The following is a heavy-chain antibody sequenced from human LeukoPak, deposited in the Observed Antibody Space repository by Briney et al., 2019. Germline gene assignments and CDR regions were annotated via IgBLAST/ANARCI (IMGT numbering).Heavy chain of an antibody. CDR3: ARGIDSSGYAFDY. CDR1: GYSISSGYY. D-gene: IGHD3-22*01. J-gene: IGHJ4*02. Sequence: SETLPLTCAVSGYSISSGYYWGWIRQPPGKGLEWIGSIYHSGSTYYNPSLKSRVTMSVDTSKNQFSLKLSSVTAADTAVYYCARGIDSSGYAFDYWGQGTLVTVSS. CDR2: IYHSGST. V-gene: IGHV4-38-2*01.